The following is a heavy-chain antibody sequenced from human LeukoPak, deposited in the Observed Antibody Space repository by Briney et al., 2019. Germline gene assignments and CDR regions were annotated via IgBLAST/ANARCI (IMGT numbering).Heavy chain of an antibody. CDR2: ISSSSSTI. D-gene: IGHD3-16*02. J-gene: IGHJ4*02. CDR1: GFTFSSYS. Sequence: PGGSLRLSCAASGFTFSSYSMNWVRQAPGKGLEWVSYISSSSSTIYYADSVKGRFTISRDNSKNTLYLQMNSLRAEDTAVYYCAKAVLTEARLRLGELSLVSDYWGQGTLVTVSS. CDR3: AKAVLTEARLRLGELSLVSDY. V-gene: IGHV3-48*01.